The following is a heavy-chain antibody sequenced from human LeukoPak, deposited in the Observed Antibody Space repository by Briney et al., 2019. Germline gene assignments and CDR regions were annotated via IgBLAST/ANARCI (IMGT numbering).Heavy chain of an antibody. CDR1: GFTFSSYA. D-gene: IGHD3-3*01. V-gene: IGHV3-15*01. CDR3: TTSPSYYDFWSGYLYYFDY. CDR2: IKSKTDGGTT. J-gene: IGHJ4*02. Sequence: GGSLRLSCAASGFTFSSYAMSWVRQAPGKGLEWVGCIKSKTDGGTTDYAAPVKGRFTISRDDSKNTLYLQMNSLKTEDTAVYYCTTSPSYYDFWSGYLYYFDYWGQGTLVTVSS.